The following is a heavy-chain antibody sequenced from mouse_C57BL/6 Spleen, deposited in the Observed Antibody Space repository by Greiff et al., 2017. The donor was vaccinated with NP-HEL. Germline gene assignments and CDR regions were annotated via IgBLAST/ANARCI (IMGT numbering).Heavy chain of an antibody. CDR1: GYTFTSYG. CDR3: ARSGGGNYDWYFDV. CDR2: IYIGNGYT. J-gene: IGHJ1*03. V-gene: IGHV1-58*01. Sequence: VQLQQSGAELVRPGSSVKMSCKTSGYTFTSYGINWVKQRPGQGLEWIGYIYIGNGYTEYNEKFKGKATLTSDTSSSTAYMQLSSLTSGDSAIDVCARSGGGNYDWYFDVWGTGTTVTVSS. D-gene: IGHD2-1*01.